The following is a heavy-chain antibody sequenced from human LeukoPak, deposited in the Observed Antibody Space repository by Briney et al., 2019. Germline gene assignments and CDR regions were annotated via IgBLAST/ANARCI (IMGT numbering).Heavy chain of an antibody. D-gene: IGHD3-9*01. CDR2: IYHSGST. V-gene: IGHV4-30-2*05. CDR3: ARVTYYDILTGPIKSDFDY. CDR1: GGSITSGAYY. Sequence: SETLSLTCTVSGGSITSGAYYWSWIRQPPGKGLEWIGYIYHSGSTDYNPSLKGRVTISVDTSKNQFSLKLSSVTAADTAVYYCARVTYYDILTGPIKSDFDYWGQGTLVTVSS. J-gene: IGHJ4*02.